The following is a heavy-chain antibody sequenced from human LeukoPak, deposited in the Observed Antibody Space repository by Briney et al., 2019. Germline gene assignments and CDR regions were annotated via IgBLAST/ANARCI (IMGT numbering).Heavy chain of an antibody. D-gene: IGHD3-10*01. Sequence: SETLSLTCAVYGGSFSGYYWSWIRQPPGKGLEWIGEINHSGSTNYNTSLKSRVTISVDTSKNQFSLKLSSVTAADTAVYYCARGAPYYYGSGSTFDYWGQGTLVTVSS. CDR1: GGSFSGYY. CDR2: INHSGST. V-gene: IGHV4-34*01. CDR3: ARGAPYYYGSGSTFDY. J-gene: IGHJ4*02.